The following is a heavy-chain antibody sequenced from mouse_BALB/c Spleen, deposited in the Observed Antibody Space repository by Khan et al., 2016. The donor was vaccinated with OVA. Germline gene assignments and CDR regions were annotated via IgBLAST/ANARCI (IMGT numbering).Heavy chain of an antibody. Sequence: QVQLKQSGAELVKTGASVKLSCKASGYTFSSYYLYWVKQRPGQGLEWIGEINPNNGGSNFNEKFKSKATLTVDKSSNTAYMQLSSLTSEDSAVYYCTRSGYGSFAYWGQGTLVTVSA. D-gene: IGHD2-2*01. J-gene: IGHJ3*01. CDR3: TRSGYGSFAY. V-gene: IGHV1S81*02. CDR1: GYTFSSYY. CDR2: INPNNGGS.